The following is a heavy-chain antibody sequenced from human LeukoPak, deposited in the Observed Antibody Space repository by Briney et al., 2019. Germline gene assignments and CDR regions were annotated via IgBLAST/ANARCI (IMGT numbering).Heavy chain of an antibody. D-gene: IGHD2-15*01. CDR1: GFTVSSNY. Sequence: PGGSLRLSCAASGFTVSSNYMSWVRQAPEKGLEWVSVIYSGGSTYYADSVKGRFTISRDNSKNTLYLQMNSLRAEDTAVYYCARCWLYCSGGSCYLDAFDIWGQGTMVTVSS. CDR3: ARCWLYCSGGSCYLDAFDI. J-gene: IGHJ3*02. V-gene: IGHV3-53*01. CDR2: IYSGGST.